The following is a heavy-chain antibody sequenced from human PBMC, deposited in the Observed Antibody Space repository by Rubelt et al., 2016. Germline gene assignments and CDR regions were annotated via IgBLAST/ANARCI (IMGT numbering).Heavy chain of an antibody. J-gene: IGHJ4*02. CDR3: ARTYYYVSSGPVDY. D-gene: IGHD3-22*01. CDR1: GGSISSSGYY. Sequence: QLQLQESGPGLVKPSETLSLTCTVSGGSISSSGYYWGWIRQSPGKGLEWIGSISYSGSTYYNLSLKSRVTISVDTSKNQFSRKLSSVHAAETAVYYCARTYYYVSSGPVDYWGQGTLVTVSS. CDR2: ISYSGST. V-gene: IGHV4-39*07.